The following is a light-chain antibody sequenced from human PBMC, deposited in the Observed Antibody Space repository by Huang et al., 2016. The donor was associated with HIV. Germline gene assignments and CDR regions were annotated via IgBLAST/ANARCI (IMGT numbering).Light chain of an antibody. Sequence: EIVLTQSPGTLSLSPGETATLSCRAGQGITGNLAWYQRRLGQPPRLLISGASPRAPKSPGRCSGSGSGTDFTLTITSLRSEDSAVYYCQQYNAWPSTWTFGQGTRMEIK. V-gene: IGKV3-15*01. CDR3: QQYNAWPSTWT. CDR1: QGITGN. CDR2: GAS. J-gene: IGKJ1*01.